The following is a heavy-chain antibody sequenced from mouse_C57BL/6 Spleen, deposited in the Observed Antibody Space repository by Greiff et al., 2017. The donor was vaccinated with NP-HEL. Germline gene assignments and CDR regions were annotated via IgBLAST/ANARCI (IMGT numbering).Heavy chain of an antibody. CDR1: GYSITSGYY. CDR3: ARKGWERYFDV. V-gene: IGHV3-6*01. CDR2: ISYDGSN. J-gene: IGHJ1*03. D-gene: IGHD4-1*01. Sequence: VQLKESGPGLVKPSQSLSLTCSVTGYSITSGYYWNWIRQFPGNKLEWMGYISYDGSNNYNPSLKNRISITRDTSKNQFFLKLNSVTTEDTATYYCARKGWERYFDVWGTGTTVTVSS.